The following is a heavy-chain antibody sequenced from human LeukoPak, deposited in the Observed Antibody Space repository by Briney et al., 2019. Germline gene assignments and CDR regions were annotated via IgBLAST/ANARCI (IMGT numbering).Heavy chain of an antibody. Sequence: PGGSLRLSCAASGFTFSNAWMSWVRQAPGKGLEWVGRVKSKTDGGTADYAAPVKSRFTISRDDSKNTLYLQMNSLKTEDTAVYYCAAGLGRSDFDYWGQGTLVTVSS. CDR3: AAGLGRSDFDY. J-gene: IGHJ4*02. CDR1: GFTFSNAW. CDR2: VKSKTDGGTA. V-gene: IGHV3-15*01.